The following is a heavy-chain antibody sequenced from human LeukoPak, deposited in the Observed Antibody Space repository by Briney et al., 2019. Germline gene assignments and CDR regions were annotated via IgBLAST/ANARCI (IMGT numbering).Heavy chain of an antibody. CDR1: GFTFSSYA. D-gene: IGHD3-22*01. CDR3: AKALGGSGYYLEYFQH. V-gene: IGHV3-23*01. CDR2: ISGSGGST. Sequence: GGSLRLSCAASGFTFSSYAMSWVRQAPGKGLEWVSAISGSGGSTYYADSVKGRFTISRDNSKNTLYLQMNSLRAEGTAVYYCAKALGGSGYYLEYFQHWGQGTLVTVSS. J-gene: IGHJ1*01.